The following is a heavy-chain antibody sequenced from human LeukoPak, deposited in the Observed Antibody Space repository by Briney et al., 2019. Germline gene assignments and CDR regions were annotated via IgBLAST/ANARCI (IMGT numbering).Heavy chain of an antibody. J-gene: IGHJ4*02. CDR3: ARSSHCSSTCCPLTHHY. Sequence: SVKVSCKASGGTFSSYAISWVRQAPGQGLEWMGGIIPIFGTANYAQKFQGRVTITADESTSTAYMELSSLRSEDTAVYYCARSSHCSSTCCPLTHHYWGQGTLVTVSS. CDR2: IIPIFGTA. CDR1: GGTFSSYA. V-gene: IGHV1-69*13. D-gene: IGHD2-2*01.